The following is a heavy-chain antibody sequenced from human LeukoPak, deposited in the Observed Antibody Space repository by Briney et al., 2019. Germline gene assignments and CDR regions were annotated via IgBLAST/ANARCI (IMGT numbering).Heavy chain of an antibody. D-gene: IGHD5-12*01. CDR2: ISAYNGNT. CDR3: ARDTGLQYSGYDHDY. J-gene: IGHJ4*02. CDR1: GYTFTSYG. V-gene: IGHV1-18*01. Sequence: ASVKVSCKASGYTFTSYGISWVRQAPGQGREWMGWISAYNGNTNYAQKLQGRVTMTTDTSTSTAYMELRSLRSDDTAVYYCARDTGLQYSGYDHDYWGQGTLVTVSS.